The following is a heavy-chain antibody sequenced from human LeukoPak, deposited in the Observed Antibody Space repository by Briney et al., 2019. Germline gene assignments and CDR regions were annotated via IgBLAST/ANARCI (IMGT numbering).Heavy chain of an antibody. Sequence: GGSLRPSCAASGFTFSSYWMSWVRQASGKGLEWVANVKQDGSEKYYVDSVKGRFTISRDNAKNSLYLQMNSLRAEDTAVYYCARVMGDFWSGYHFDYWGQGTLVTVSS. CDR2: VKQDGSEK. CDR3: ARVMGDFWSGYHFDY. D-gene: IGHD3-3*01. V-gene: IGHV3-7*01. CDR1: GFTFSSYW. J-gene: IGHJ4*02.